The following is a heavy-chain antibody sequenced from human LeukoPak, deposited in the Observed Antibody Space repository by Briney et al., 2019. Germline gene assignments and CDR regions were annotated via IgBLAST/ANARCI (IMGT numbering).Heavy chain of an antibody. V-gene: IGHV1-18*01. D-gene: IGHD4-17*01. CDR2: ISAYNGNT. CDR3: ARHYGDYEAEYFQH. J-gene: IGHJ1*01. Sequence: ASVKVSCKASGYTFTSYGISWVRQAPGQGLEWMGWISAYNGNTNYAQKLQGRVTMTTDTSTSTAYMELSSLRSEDTAVYYCARHYGDYEAEYFQHWGQGTLVTVSS. CDR1: GYTFTSYG.